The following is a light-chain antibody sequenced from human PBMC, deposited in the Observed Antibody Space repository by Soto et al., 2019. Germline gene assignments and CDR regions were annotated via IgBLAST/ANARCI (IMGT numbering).Light chain of an antibody. CDR2: GAS. V-gene: IGKV3-20*01. CDR1: QSVSSNY. Sequence: EIVLTQSPGTLSLSPGERATLSCRASQSVSSNYLAWYQQKPGQAPRLLIYGASSRATGIPDRFSGSGSGTDFTLTISRLEPEDFEVYYCQQCGSSPLTFGPGTKVDIK. J-gene: IGKJ3*01. CDR3: QQCGSSPLT.